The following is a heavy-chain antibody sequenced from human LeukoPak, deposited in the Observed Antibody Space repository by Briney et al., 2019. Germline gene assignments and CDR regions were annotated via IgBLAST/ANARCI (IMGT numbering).Heavy chain of an antibody. CDR3: ARGSGYYYDSSGYYNFDY. CDR2: INPNSGGT. CDR1: GYTFTGYY. D-gene: IGHD3-22*01. Sequence: ASVKVSCKASGYTFTGYYMHWVRLAPGQGLEWMGWINPNSGGTNYAQKFQGRVTMTRGTSISTAYMELSRLRSDDTAVYYCARGSGYYYDSSGYYNFDYWGQGTLVTVSS. J-gene: IGHJ4*02. V-gene: IGHV1-2*02.